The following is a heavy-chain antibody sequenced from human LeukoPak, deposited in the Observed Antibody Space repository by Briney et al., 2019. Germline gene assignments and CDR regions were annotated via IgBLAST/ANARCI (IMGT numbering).Heavy chain of an antibody. V-gene: IGHV4-59*08. CDR3: ARRLDDMDV. CDR1: GGSMSGQY. D-gene: IGHD4-11*01. Sequence: SETLSLTCTVSGGSMSGQYWSWIRRPPGKGLECIGNMYYGGSTNYNPSLKSRVTISIDTSKNQFSLKLSSVTAADTAVYYCARRLDDMDVWGKGTTVTVSS. J-gene: IGHJ6*03. CDR2: MYYGGST.